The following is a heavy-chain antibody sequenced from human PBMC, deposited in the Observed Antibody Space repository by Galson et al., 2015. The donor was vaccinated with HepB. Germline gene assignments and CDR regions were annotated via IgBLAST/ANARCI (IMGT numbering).Heavy chain of an antibody. D-gene: IGHD5-12*01. J-gene: IGHJ4*02. Sequence: SCKASGGTFSSYAISWVRQAPGQGLEWMGGIIPIFGTANYAQKFQGRVTITADESTSTAYMELSSLRSEDTAVYYCARYEGYSGYDLFDYWGQGTLVTVST. V-gene: IGHV1-69*01. CDR2: IIPIFGTA. CDR1: GGTFSSYA. CDR3: ARYEGYSGYDLFDY.